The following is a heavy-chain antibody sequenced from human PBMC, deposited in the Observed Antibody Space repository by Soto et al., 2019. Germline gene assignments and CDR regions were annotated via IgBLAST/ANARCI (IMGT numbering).Heavy chain of an antibody. V-gene: IGHV3-23*01. D-gene: IGHD2-2*03. J-gene: IGHJ5*01. CDR1: GFTFRTYA. CDR2: ISGGDGQT. CDR3: AKGGFCTSTSCYDRTLGWLDP. Sequence: GGSLRLSCSASGFTFRTYAMNWVRQAPGKGLEWVSAISGGDGQTYYADSVKGRFTISRDNSKNTLYLQMGSLRADDTAVYFCAKGGFCTSTSCYDRTLGWLDPWGQGTLVTVSS.